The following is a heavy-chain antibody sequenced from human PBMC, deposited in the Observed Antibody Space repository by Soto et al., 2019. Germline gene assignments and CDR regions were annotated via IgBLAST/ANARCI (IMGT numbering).Heavy chain of an antibody. D-gene: IGHD3-10*01. CDR1: GLTFSSYS. Sequence: RLSCVASGLTFSSYSMSWVRQAPGKGLEWVSGFRSGGDDGTTYYADSVKGRFTISRDNSKNTLFLQMNSLRAEDTAIYYCAKKVNSGPGSQYFDYWGQGTLVTVSS. V-gene: IGHV3-23*01. CDR3: AKKVNSGPGSQYFDY. J-gene: IGHJ4*02. CDR2: FRSGGDDGTT.